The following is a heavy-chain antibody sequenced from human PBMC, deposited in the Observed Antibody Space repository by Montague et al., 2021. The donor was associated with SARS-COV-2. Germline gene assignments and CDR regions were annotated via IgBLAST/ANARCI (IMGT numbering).Heavy chain of an antibody. D-gene: IGHD3-16*02. V-gene: IGHV4-34*01. CDR1: GGSFSGYY. CDR2: ISHSGST. CDR3: ARFGYRQRFIASYYGMDV. Sequence: SETLSLTCAVYGGSFSGYYWSWIRQPPGKGLEWIGEISHSGSTNYNPSLKSRVTISIDTSKNQFSLKLSSVTAADTAVYYCARFGYRQRFIASYYGMDVWGQGTTVTVSS. J-gene: IGHJ6*02.